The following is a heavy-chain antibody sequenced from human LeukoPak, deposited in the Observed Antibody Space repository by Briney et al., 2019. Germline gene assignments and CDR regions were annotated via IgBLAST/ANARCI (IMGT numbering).Heavy chain of an antibody. Sequence: GGSLRLSCAASGFTFSSYAMSWVHQAPGKGLEWVSAISGSGGSTYYADSVKGRFTISRDNSKNTLYLQMNSLRAEDTAVYYCAKTIFGVVLNWFDPWGQGTLVTVSS. V-gene: IGHV3-23*01. CDR3: AKTIFGVVLNWFDP. CDR2: ISGSGGST. J-gene: IGHJ5*02. D-gene: IGHD3-3*01. CDR1: GFTFSSYA.